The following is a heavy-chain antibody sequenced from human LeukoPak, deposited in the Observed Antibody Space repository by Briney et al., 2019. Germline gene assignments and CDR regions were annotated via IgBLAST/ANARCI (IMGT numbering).Heavy chain of an antibody. CDR2: ISWNSGSI. CDR3: ERWTSLRFPSAYYYGMDV. Sequence: GGSLRLSCAASGFTYDDYAMHWVRQAPGKGLEWVSGISWNSGSIGYADSVKGRFTISRDNAKNSLYLQMNSLRAEDTALYYCERWTSLRFPSAYYYGMDVWGQGTTVTVSS. V-gene: IGHV3-9*01. D-gene: IGHD3-3*01. CDR1: GFTYDDYA. J-gene: IGHJ6*02.